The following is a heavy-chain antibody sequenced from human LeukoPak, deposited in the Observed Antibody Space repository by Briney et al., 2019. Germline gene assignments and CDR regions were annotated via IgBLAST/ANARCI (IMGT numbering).Heavy chain of an antibody. CDR1: GYSFNSYW. CDR2: IYPGDSDT. Sequence: GESLKISCKGSGYSFNSYWIGWVRQMPGKGLEWMGIIYPGDSDTRYSPSFQGQVTISADRSISTAYLQWSSLKASDTAMYYCARLPGIVATIERYFDYWGQGTLVTVSS. V-gene: IGHV5-51*01. J-gene: IGHJ4*02. CDR3: ARLPGIVATIERYFDY. D-gene: IGHD5-12*01.